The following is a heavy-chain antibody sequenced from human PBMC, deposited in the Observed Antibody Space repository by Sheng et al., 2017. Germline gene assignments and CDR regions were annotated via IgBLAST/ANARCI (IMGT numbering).Heavy chain of an antibody. J-gene: IGHJ3*02. CDR3: AKVIAYQLLIDAFDI. Sequence: QVQLVESGGGVVQPGRSLRLSCAASGFTFSSYGMHWVRQAPGKGLEWVAVISYDGSNKYYADSVKGRFTISRDNSKNTLYLQMNSLRAEDTAVYYCAKVIAYQLLIDAFDIWGQGTMVTVSS. CDR1: GFTFSSYG. CDR2: ISYDGSNK. V-gene: IGHV3-30*18. D-gene: IGHD2-2*01.